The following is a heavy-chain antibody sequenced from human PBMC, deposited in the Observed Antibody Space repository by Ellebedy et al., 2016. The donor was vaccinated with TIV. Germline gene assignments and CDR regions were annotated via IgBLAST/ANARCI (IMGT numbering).Heavy chain of an antibody. V-gene: IGHV3-15*01. CDR3: TTEGVYGDHDF. CDR2: IKSETDGGTT. J-gene: IGHJ4*02. CDR1: GFTFSDAW. D-gene: IGHD4-17*01. Sequence: PGGSLRLSCAASGFTFSDAWMSWVRQAPGKGLEWVGHIKSETDGGTTDFAAPVKGRFTISRDDSKNTLSLQMNRLRTEDTAIYYCTTEGVYGDHDFWGQGTLVTVSS.